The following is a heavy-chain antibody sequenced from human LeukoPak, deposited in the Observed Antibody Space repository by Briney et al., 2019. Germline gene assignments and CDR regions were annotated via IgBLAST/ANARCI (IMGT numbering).Heavy chain of an antibody. CDR2: IYHSGST. V-gene: IGHV4-30-2*01. J-gene: IGHJ4*02. CDR1: GGSISSGGYS. CDR3: AGAPIAAAGLSYFDY. D-gene: IGHD6-13*01. Sequence: SETLSLTCAVSGGSISSGGYSWSWIRQPPGKGLEWIGYIYHSGSTYYNPSLKSRVTISVDRSKNQFSLKLSSVTAADTAVYYCAGAPIAAAGLSYFDYWGQGTLVTVSS.